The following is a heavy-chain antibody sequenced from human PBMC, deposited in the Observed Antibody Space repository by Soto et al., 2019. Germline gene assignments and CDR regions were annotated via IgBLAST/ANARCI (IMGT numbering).Heavy chain of an antibody. V-gene: IGHV1-69*12. CDR1: GGTFSSYA. Sequence: QVQLVQSGAEVKKPGSSVKVSCKASGGTFSSYAISWVRQAPGQGLEWMGGIIPIFGTANYAQKFQGRVTINADDSTSTAYMELRSLISEDTAVYYCARVTPRYIYAIDYWGQGTLVTVSS. D-gene: IGHD5-18*01. CDR3: ARVTPRYIYAIDY. CDR2: IIPIFGTA. J-gene: IGHJ4*02.